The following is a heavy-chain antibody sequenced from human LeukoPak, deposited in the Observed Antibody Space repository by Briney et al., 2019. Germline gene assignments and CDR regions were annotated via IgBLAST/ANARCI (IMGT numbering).Heavy chain of an antibody. D-gene: IGHD5-24*01. CDR2: ISSSGDIT. CDR3: AKDLTEATIPY. J-gene: IGHJ4*02. V-gene: IGHV3-23*01. Sequence: GGTLRLSCAASGFSFSSHGMNWVRQGPGKGLEWVSGISSSGDITYYEDSVKGRFTISRDNSKNTLYLQMNSLRAEDTAVYYCAKDLTEATIPYWGQGTLVTVSS. CDR1: GFSFSSHG.